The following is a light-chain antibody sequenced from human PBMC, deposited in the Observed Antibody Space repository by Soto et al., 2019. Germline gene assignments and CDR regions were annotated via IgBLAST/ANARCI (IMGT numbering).Light chain of an antibody. V-gene: IGLV2-14*01. CDR1: SSDVGRYNY. Sequence: QSVLTQPASVSSSPGQSITISCTGNSSDVGRYNYVSWFQHYSGKAPKLIMVKVSNRPSGVSNRFSGSKSGTTASLTISGLQVEDEAEYFCGSFTNSRIWVFGGGTTVTVL. CDR3: GSFTNSRIWV. CDR2: KVS. J-gene: IGLJ3*02.